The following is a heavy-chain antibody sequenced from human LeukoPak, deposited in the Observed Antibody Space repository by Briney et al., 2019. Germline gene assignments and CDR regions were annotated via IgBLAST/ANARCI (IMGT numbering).Heavy chain of an antibody. D-gene: IGHD3-10*01. CDR1: GFTVSSNY. J-gene: IGHJ4*02. CDR3: ARSGSYYWYFDY. Sequence: GGSLRLSCAASGFTVSSNYMSWVRQAPGKGLEWVSVIYSGGSTYYADSVKGRFTISRDNSKNTLYLQMNSLRAEDTAVYYCARSGSYYWYFDYWGQGTLVTVSS. CDR2: IYSGGST. V-gene: IGHV3-53*01.